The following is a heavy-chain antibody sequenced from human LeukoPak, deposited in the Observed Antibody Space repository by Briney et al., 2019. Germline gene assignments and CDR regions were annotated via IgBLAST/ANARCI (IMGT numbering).Heavy chain of an antibody. CDR3: ARWTHQWLKAFDI. CDR2: INPNSGGT. CDR1: GYTFTGYY. Sequence: EASVKVSCKASGYTFTGYYMHWVRQAPGQGLEWMGWINPNSGGTNYAQKFQGWVTMTRDTSISTAYMELSRLRSDDTAVYYCARWTHQWLKAFDIWGQGTMVTVSS. J-gene: IGHJ3*02. V-gene: IGHV1-2*04. D-gene: IGHD2-8*01.